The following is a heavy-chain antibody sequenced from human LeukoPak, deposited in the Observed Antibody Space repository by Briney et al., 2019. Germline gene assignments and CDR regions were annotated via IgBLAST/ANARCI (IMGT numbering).Heavy chain of an antibody. CDR1: GFTFDDYA. J-gene: IGHJ4*02. Sequence: PGGSLRLSCAASGFTFDDYAMHWVRQAPGKGLEGVSLISGDGGSTYYADSVKGRFTISRDNSKNSLYLQMNSLRTEDTALYYCAKDIGYSYGLDYWGQGTLVTVSS. V-gene: IGHV3-43*02. CDR3: AKDIGYSYGLDY. CDR2: ISGDGGST. D-gene: IGHD5-18*01.